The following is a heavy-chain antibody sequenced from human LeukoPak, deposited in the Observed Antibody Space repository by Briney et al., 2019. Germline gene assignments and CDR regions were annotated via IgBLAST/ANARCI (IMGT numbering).Heavy chain of an antibody. D-gene: IGHD3-3*01. CDR2: ISSSSSYI. J-gene: IGHJ4*02. CDR3: ARDPPPPKYYDFWSGYYLFDY. Sequence: GGSLRLSCAASGFTFSSYSMNWVRQAPGKGLEWVSSISSSSSYIYYADSVKGRFTISRDNAKNSLYLQMNSLRAEDTAVYYCARDPPPPKYYDFWSGYYLFDYRGQGTLVTVSS. CDR1: GFTFSSYS. V-gene: IGHV3-21*01.